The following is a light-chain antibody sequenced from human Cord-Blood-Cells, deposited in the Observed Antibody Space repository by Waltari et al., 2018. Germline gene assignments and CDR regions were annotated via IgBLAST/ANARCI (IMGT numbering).Light chain of an antibody. CDR3: HQSSSLPFT. J-gene: IGKJ3*01. CDR1: QSIGSS. V-gene: IGKV6-21*01. Sequence: EIVLTQLPRVHCVAPKEKVTITCRASQSIGSSLHWYQQEPDQSPKLLIKYASQSFSGVPSRFSGSGSGTDFTLTINSLEAEDAATYYCHQSSSLPFTFGPGTKVDIK. CDR2: YAS.